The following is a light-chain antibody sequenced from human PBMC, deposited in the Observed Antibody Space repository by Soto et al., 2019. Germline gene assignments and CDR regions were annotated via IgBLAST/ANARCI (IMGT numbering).Light chain of an antibody. CDR3: SSYSSATTYV. CDR2: DVN. Sequence: QSVLTQPPSVSGSPGQSVTISCTGTSSDVGGYNYVSWFQQHPGKVPKLIIYDVNNRPSGVSNRFSGSKSGNTASLTISGLQTEDEADYYCSSYSSATTYVFVTGTKVTVL. J-gene: IGLJ1*01. V-gene: IGLV2-14*01. CDR1: SSDVGGYNY.